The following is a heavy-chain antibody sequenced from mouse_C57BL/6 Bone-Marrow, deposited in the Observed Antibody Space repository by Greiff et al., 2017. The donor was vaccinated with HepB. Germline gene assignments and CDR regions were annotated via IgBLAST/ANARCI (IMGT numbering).Heavy chain of an antibody. CDR3: ARVYDYDRYYFDY. CDR1: GFTFSDYG. V-gene: IGHV5-17*01. J-gene: IGHJ2*01. Sequence: EVKLVESGGGLVKPGGSLKLSCAASGFTFSDYGMHWVRQAPEKGLEWVAYISSGSSTIYYADTVKGRFTISRDNAKNTLFLQMTSLRSEDTAMYYCARVYDYDRYYFDYWGQGTTLTVSS. CDR2: ISSGSSTI. D-gene: IGHD2-4*01.